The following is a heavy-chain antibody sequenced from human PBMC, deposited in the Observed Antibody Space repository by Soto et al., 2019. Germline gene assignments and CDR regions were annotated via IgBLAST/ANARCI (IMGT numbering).Heavy chain of an antibody. J-gene: IGHJ5*02. CDR2: IYWDADK. Sequence: QITLKESGPTLVKPTQTLTLTCTFSGFSLSTSGVGVGWIRQPPGKALEGLALIYWDADKRYSPSLKSRLTITKDTSKNPVVLTLTNMYPVDTATYYCAHAQYDFWSGYLWGFDPCGQGTLVTVSS. D-gene: IGHD3-3*01. CDR1: GFSLSTSGVG. V-gene: IGHV2-5*02. CDR3: AHAQYDFWSGYLWGFDP.